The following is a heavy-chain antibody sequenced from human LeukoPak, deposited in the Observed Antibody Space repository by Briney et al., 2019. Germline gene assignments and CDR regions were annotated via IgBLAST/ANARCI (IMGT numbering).Heavy chain of an antibody. CDR1: GFTFSSYW. J-gene: IGHJ4*02. D-gene: IGHD4-17*01. CDR2: INSDGSST. Sequence: GGSLRLSCAASGFTFSSYWMHWVRQAPGKGLVRVSRINSDGSSTSYADSVKGRFTISRDNAKNTLYLQMNSLRAEDTAVYYCAIKRAVTTDFDYWGQGTLVTVSS. CDR3: AIKRAVTTDFDY. V-gene: IGHV3-74*01.